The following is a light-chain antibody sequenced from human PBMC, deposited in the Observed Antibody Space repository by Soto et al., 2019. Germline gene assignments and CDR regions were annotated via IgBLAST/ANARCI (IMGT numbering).Light chain of an antibody. Sequence: QSALTQPASVSGSPGQSITISCTGTSSDVGGYNYVSWYQQHPGKAPKLMIYDVSNRPSGVSNRFSGSKSGNTASLTISGLQAEDEADYYCSSYTSSSVVFGGGTQXTV. CDR2: DVS. CDR1: SSDVGGYNY. CDR3: SSYTSSSVV. V-gene: IGLV2-14*01. J-gene: IGLJ2*01.